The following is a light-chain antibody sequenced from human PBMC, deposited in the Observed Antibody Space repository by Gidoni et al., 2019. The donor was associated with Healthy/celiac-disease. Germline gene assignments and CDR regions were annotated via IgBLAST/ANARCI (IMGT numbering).Light chain of an antibody. J-gene: IGKJ3*01. V-gene: IGKV1-33*01. CDR3: QQYDNLRV. Sequence: DIHLTQSPSSLSASLGNRVTITCQPSQHISSYLNWYQQKQGKAPKLLIYDATNLETGVPSRFSGSGSGTDFTITISSLQPEDIAKYYCQQYDNLRVFGPGTKVDIK. CDR2: DAT. CDR1: QHISSY.